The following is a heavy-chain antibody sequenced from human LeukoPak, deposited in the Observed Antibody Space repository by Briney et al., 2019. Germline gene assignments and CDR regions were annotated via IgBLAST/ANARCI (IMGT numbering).Heavy chain of an antibody. CDR3: ARGPEYSSSWYGWYSYYGMDV. Sequence: GGSLRLSCAASGFTFSSYGMHGVRQAPGKGLEGVAVIWYDGSNKYYADSVKGRFTISRDNSKNTLYLQMNSLRAEDTAVYYCARGPEYSSSWYGWYSYYGMDVWGQGTTVTVSS. D-gene: IGHD6-13*01. V-gene: IGHV3-33*01. J-gene: IGHJ6*02. CDR2: IWYDGSNK. CDR1: GFTFSSYG.